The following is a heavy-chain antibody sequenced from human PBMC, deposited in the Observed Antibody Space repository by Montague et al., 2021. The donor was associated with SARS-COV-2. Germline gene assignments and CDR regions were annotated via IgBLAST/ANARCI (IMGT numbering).Heavy chain of an antibody. V-gene: IGHV4-39*07. CDR1: CGSISSSYCA. J-gene: IGHJ6*02. CDR3: ASDDIVLQGVTKGMDV. CDR2: IFCSRST. Sequence: SETLSLTCTISCGSISSSYCAWRWIPRLTGNELEWSCNIFCSRSTYYTPSLKSRVTISIDTSKNQFSLKLSSVTVADTAVYYCASDDIVLQGVTKGMDVWGQGTTVTVSS. D-gene: IGHD3-10*01.